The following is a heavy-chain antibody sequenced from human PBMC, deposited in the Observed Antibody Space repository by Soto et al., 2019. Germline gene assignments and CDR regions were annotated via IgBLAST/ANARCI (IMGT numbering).Heavy chain of an antibody. CDR2: VYYSGGS. J-gene: IGHJ5*02. D-gene: IGHD2-15*01. CDR3: GRVVEGATRHTDSDS. Sequence: SETLSLTCAVSGVSIHNSHSFWGWIRQPPGKGLEFIGSVYYSGGSHCNPSLKGRVTISVDTSNNQVSLRVNSVTAADTAVYYCGRVVEGATRHTDSDSWGQGMLVTSPQ. CDR1: GVSIHNSHSF. V-gene: IGHV4-39*02.